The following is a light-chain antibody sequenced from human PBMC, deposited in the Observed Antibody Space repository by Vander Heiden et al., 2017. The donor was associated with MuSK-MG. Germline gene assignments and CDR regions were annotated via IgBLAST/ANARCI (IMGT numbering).Light chain of an antibody. CDR3: QVWDSSSDSVI. CDR2: YDI. CDR1: NIGGKS. Sequence: YVLTQPPSVSVAPGQTTRLTCGGANIGGKSVHWYQQKPGQAPVLVMYYDIDRPSGIPERFSGSNSGNTATLTISRVEDGDEADYYCQVWDSSSDSVIFGGGTKLTVL. J-gene: IGLJ2*01. V-gene: IGLV3-21*04.